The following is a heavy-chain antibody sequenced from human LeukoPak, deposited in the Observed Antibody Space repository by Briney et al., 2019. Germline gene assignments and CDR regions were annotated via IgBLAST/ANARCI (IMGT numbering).Heavy chain of an antibody. Sequence: GRSLRLSCAASGFTFSSYAMHWVRQAPGKGLEWVAVISYDGSNKYYADSVKGRFTISRDNSKNTLYLQMNSLRAEDTAVYYCARDGVVAATNYYYYMDVWGKGTTVTVSS. D-gene: IGHD2-15*01. V-gene: IGHV3-30*01. CDR3: ARDGVVAATNYYYYMDV. J-gene: IGHJ6*03. CDR2: ISYDGSNK. CDR1: GFTFSSYA.